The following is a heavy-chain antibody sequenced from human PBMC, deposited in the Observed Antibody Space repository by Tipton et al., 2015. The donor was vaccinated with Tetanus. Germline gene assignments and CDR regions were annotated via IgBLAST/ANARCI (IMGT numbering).Heavy chain of an antibody. CDR2: MYYSGSK. D-gene: IGHD2-8*01. J-gene: IGHJ4*02. Sequence: TLSLTCTVSGASVRDAGYYWTWIRQFPGKGLEWIGYMYYSGSKYYKPSLQSRVSMSIDTSKNQFSLKLSSVTAADTATYFCARDPSGGVRYFDYWGQGTLVTVSS. CDR3: ARDPSGGVRYFDY. V-gene: IGHV4-31*03. CDR1: GASVRDAGYY.